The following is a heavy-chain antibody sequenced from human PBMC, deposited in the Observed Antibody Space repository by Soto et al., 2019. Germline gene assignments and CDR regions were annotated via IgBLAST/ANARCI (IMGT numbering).Heavy chain of an antibody. V-gene: IGHV4-30-2*01. D-gene: IGHD5-12*01. CDR1: GGSISSGGYS. CDR3: AGGDGYSGYEGY. Sequence: SETLSLTCAVSGGSISSGGYSWSWIRQPPGKGLEWIGYIYHSGSTYYNPSLKSRVTISVDRSKNQFSLKLSSVTAADTAVYYCAGGDGYSGYEGYWGQGTRVTVSS. J-gene: IGHJ4*02. CDR2: IYHSGST.